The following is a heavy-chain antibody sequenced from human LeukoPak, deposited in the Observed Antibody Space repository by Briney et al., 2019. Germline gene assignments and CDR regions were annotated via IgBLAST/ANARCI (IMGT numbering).Heavy chain of an antibody. D-gene: IGHD2-2*01. J-gene: IGHJ6*02. CDR1: GGTLGSYA. CDR2: INPNSGGT. V-gene: IGHV1-2*06. CDR3: AREKVRQSGMDV. Sequence: ASVRVSCKASGGTLGSYAISWVRQAPGQGPEWMGRINPNSGGTNYAQKFQGRVTMTRDTSISTAYMELSRLRSDDTAVYYCAREKVRQSGMDVWGQGTTVTVSS.